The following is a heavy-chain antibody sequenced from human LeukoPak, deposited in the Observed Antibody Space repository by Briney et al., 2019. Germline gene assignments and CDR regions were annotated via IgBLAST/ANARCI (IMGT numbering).Heavy chain of an antibody. D-gene: IGHD1-26*01. V-gene: IGHV3-23*01. CDR1: GFTFSSYA. J-gene: IGHJ5*02. CDR3: ANGRGFNVYNWFDP. Sequence: PGGSLRLSCAASGFTFSSYAMSWVRQAPGKGLEWVSAISGSGGSTYYADSVKGRFTISRDNSKNTLYLQMNSLRAEDTAVYYCANGRGFNVYNWFDPWGQGTLVTVSS. CDR2: ISGSGGST.